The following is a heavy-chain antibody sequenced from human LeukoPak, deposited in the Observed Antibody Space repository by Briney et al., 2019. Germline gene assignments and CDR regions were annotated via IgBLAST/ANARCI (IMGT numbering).Heavy chain of an antibody. V-gene: IGHV4-4*09. CDR1: GVSISSFF. J-gene: IGHJ4*02. Sequence: PSETLSLTCTVSGVSISSFFWGWIRQPPGKGLEFIGYVYSSGSTTYNPSLHSRVTISLDKAKNQFSLRVTSVTAADTAVYFCARLYDPPYYDNSAYHFDYWGQGTLVTVSS. CDR3: ARLYDPPYYDNSAYHFDY. CDR2: VYSSGST. D-gene: IGHD3-22*01.